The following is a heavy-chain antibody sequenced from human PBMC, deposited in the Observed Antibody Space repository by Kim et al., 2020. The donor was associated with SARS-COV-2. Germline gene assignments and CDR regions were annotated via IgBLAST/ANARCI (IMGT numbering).Heavy chain of an antibody. Sequence: ASVKVSCKASGYTFTSYGISWVRQAPGQGLEWMGCISAYNGKTNYAQKLQGRVTMTTDTSTSTAYMELRSLRSDDTAVYYCARIGVGATNDYYYGMDVWGQGTTVTVSS. CDR3: ARIGVGATNDYYYGMDV. J-gene: IGHJ6*02. V-gene: IGHV1-18*01. D-gene: IGHD1-26*01. CDR2: ISAYNGKT. CDR1: GYTFTSYG.